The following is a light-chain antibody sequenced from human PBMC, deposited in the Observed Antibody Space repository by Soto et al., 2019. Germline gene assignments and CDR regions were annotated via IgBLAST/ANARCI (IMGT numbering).Light chain of an antibody. V-gene: IGKV3-11*01. J-gene: IGKJ1*01. Sequence: EIVLPQSPAPLSLSPGERATLSCRASQSISSYLAWYRQRPGQAPRLLIYYASNRATGIPARFSGSGSGTDFTLTISSLEPGDVAVYYCQQCSNSPRTFGQGTKVEIK. CDR1: QSISSY. CDR3: QQCSNSPRT. CDR2: YAS.